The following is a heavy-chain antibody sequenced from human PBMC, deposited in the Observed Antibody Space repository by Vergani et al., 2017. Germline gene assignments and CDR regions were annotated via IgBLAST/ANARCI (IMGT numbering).Heavy chain of an antibody. J-gene: IGHJ6*02. CDR1: GFTFSSYS. V-gene: IGHV3-21*01. CDR2: ISIISSYI. Sequence: EVQLVDPAGGLVKLGGPLTPPCASLGFTFSSYSTNWVRQAPGQGLEWVSSISIISSYIYYADSGKGRFTTSRYNAKNSLYLQMNSLRAEDTAVDYCARASANTDIVLMVYATDYGMDGWGQGTTVTVSS. CDR3: ARASANTDIVLMVYATDYGMDG. D-gene: IGHD2-8*01.